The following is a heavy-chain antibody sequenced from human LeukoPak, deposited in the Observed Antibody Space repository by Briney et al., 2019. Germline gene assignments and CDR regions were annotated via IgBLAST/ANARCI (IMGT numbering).Heavy chain of an antibody. V-gene: IGHV3-30*03. CDR2: ISYDGSNK. Sequence: PGGSLRLSCAAPGFTFSSYGMLWVRQAPGKGLEWVAIISYDGSNKYYADSVKGRFTISRDNSKNTLYLQMNSLRAEDTAVYYCVVVVAATAWDYWGQGTLVTVSS. CDR1: GFTFSSYG. CDR3: VVVVAATAWDY. D-gene: IGHD2-15*01. J-gene: IGHJ4*02.